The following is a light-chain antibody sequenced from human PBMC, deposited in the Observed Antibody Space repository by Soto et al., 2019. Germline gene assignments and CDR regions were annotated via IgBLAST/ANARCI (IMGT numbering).Light chain of an antibody. CDR3: HQRQSWPRT. CDR2: LTS. J-gene: IGKJ1*01. V-gene: IGKV3D-20*02. Sequence: EIVMTQSPATLSVSPGERASLSCRASQSVSSSYLAWYQHKPGQAPRLLIYLTSNRAAGIPARFSGSGSETDFTLTISDVEPEDFAVYYCHQRQSWPRTFGQGTKVDIK. CDR1: QSVSSSY.